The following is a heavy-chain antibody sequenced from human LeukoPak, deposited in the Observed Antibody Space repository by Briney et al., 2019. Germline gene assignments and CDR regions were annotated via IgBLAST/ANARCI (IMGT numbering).Heavy chain of an antibody. V-gene: IGHV4-59*01. J-gene: IGHJ5*02. CDR2: IYYSGGT. Sequence: SETLSLTCTVSGGSISYYYWNWIRQPPGKGLEWIGYIYYSGGTDYNPFLKSRVTMSLDTSKNQFSLKLSSVTAADTAVYYCARGVRGVIRGFDPWGQGTLVAVSS. CDR3: ARGVRGVIRGFDP. D-gene: IGHD3-10*01. CDR1: GGSISYYY.